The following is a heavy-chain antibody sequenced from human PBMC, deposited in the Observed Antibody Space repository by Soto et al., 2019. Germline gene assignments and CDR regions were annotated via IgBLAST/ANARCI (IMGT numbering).Heavy chain of an antibody. CDR3: ARTRTAFYRYYFDS. CDR2: ISGSGAVT. J-gene: IGHJ4*02. D-gene: IGHD2-21*02. V-gene: IGHV3-23*01. CDR1: EFTLKDCA. Sequence: TGGSLTHDCASSEFTLKDCAISWVRQAPGKGLEWVSGISGSGAVTYYTDYVEGRFTISKDFSKNAVSLQMTGLRVDDTAVYYCARTRTAFYRYYFDSWGQGALVTGSS.